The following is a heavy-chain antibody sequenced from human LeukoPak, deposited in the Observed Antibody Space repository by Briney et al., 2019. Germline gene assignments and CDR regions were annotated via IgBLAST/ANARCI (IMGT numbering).Heavy chain of an antibody. CDR2: INPNSSGT. CDR1: GYTFTGYY. V-gene: IGHV1-2*04. Sequence: GASVKVSCKASGYTFTGYYMHWVRQAPGQGLEWMGWINPNSSGTNYAQKFQGWVTMTRDTSISTAYMELSRLRSDDTAVYYCARETDDSSGYAYAFDIWGQGTMVTVSS. CDR3: ARETDDSSGYAYAFDI. D-gene: IGHD3-22*01. J-gene: IGHJ3*02.